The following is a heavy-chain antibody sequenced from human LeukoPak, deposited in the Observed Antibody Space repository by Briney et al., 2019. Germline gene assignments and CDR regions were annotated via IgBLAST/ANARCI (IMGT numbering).Heavy chain of an antibody. D-gene: IGHD2-15*01. Sequence: GGSLRLSCAASGFTFSTYWMSWVRQAPGKGLEWLANIKGDGSEKHYADSAKGRFTISRDNSKNTLYLQMNSLRAEDTAVYYCARVVVAAFDYWGQGTLVTVSS. J-gene: IGHJ4*02. CDR1: GFTFSTYW. CDR2: IKGDGSEK. CDR3: ARVVVAAFDY. V-gene: IGHV3-7*02.